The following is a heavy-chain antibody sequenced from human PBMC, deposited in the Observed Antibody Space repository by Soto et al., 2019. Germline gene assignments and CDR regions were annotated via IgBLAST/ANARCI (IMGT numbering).Heavy chain of an antibody. J-gene: IGHJ3*02. CDR1: GFTFSSYA. D-gene: IGHD4-17*01. Sequence: EVQLLESGGGSVQPGGSLRLSCAASGFTFSSYAMTWVRQAPGKGLEWVSSVSGSGGSPYYADAVKGRFTISRDNSNTRYLQKNSLRVEDTAVYYCAQLRGGAYGGNSGAFDSWGQGTMVSVSS. CDR3: AQLRGGAYGGNSGAFDS. CDR2: VSGSGGSP. V-gene: IGHV3-23*01.